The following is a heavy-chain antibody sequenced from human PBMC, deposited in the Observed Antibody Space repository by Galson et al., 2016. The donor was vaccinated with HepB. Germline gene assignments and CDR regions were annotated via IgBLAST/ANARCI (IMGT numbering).Heavy chain of an antibody. V-gene: IGHV1-3*01. CDR3: AREGLTIFGPNIRAWFDP. CDR1: GYTFTRYA. CDR2: INPGNGNT. J-gene: IGHJ5*02. D-gene: IGHD3-3*01. Sequence: SVKDSCKASGYTFTRYAIHWVRQAPGQRLEWVGWINPGNGNTKYSQKFQGRVTITRDTSASTVYMELSSLRSEDTAVYYCAREGLTIFGPNIRAWFDPWGHGTVVTVSS.